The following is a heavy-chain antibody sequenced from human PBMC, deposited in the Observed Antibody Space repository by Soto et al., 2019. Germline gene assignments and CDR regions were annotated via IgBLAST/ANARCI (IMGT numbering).Heavy chain of an antibody. J-gene: IGHJ4*02. D-gene: IGHD6-19*01. V-gene: IGHV3-11*06. CDR1: GFTFSDYY. CDR3: ARGRAVAGTPGLDY. CDR2: ISSSSYT. Sequence: QVQLVESGGGLVKPGGSLRLSCAASGFTFSDYYLSWIRQAPGKGLESVSYISSSSYTNYADSVKGRFTISRDNAKNSLYQQMNSLRAEDTAVYYCARGRAVAGTPGLDYWGQGTLVTVSA.